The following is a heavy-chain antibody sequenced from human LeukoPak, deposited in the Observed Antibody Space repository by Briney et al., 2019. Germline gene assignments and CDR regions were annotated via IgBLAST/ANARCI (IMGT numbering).Heavy chain of an antibody. CDR2: ISGSGGST. CDR1: GFTFSSYA. D-gene: IGHD3-9*01. Sequence: GGSLRLSCAASGFTFSSYAMSWVRQAPGKGLEWVSAISGSGGSTYYADSVKGRFTISRDNSKNTLYLQMNSLRAEDTAVYYCAKGGELRYFDWLFYYFDYWGQGTLVTVSS. V-gene: IGHV3-23*01. CDR3: AKGGELRYFDWLFYYFDY. J-gene: IGHJ4*02.